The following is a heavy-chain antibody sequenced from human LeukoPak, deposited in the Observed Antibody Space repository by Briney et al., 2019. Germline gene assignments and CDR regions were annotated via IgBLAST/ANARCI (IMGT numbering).Heavy chain of an antibody. Sequence: ASVKVSCKASGYPFTTWEINWVRQAAGQGLEWMGWVHPNGGNTAYAQKFQGRVTMTRDTSISAAYMELSGLTSDDTAVYFCARGPRNDPWGQGTLVTVSS. V-gene: IGHV1-8*01. CDR3: ARGPRNDP. J-gene: IGHJ5*02. D-gene: IGHD1-14*01. CDR1: GYPFTTWE. CDR2: VHPNGGNT.